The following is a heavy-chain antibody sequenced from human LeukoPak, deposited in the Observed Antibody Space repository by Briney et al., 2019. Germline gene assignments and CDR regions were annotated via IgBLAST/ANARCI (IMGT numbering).Heavy chain of an antibody. D-gene: IGHD2-2*01. Sequence: PSETLSLTCTVSGGSISSSSYYWGWIRQPPGKGPEWIGSIYYSGSTYYNPSLKSRVTISVDTSKNQFSLKLSSVTAADTAVYYCAGPYCSSTSCVPYWGQGTLVTVSS. CDR3: AGPYCSSTSCVPY. V-gene: IGHV4-39*01. J-gene: IGHJ4*02. CDR2: IYYSGST. CDR1: GGSISSSSYY.